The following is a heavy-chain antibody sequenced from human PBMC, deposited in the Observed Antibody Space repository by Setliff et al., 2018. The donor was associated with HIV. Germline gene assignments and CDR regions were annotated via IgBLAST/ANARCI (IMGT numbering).Heavy chain of an antibody. CDR1: GGSISSYY. J-gene: IGHJ4*02. Sequence: SETLSLTCTVSGGSISSYYWSWIRQPPGKGLEWIGYIYYSGSTNYNPSLKSRVTISVDTSKNQFSLKLSSVTAADTAVYYCANFGAMTGTYYFDYWGQGTLVTVAS. CDR3: ANFGAMTGTYYFDY. V-gene: IGHV4-59*08. CDR2: IYYSGST. D-gene: IGHD3-16*01.